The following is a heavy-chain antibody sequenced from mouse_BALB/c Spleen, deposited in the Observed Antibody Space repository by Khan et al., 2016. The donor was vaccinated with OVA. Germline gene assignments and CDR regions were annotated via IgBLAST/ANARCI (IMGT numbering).Heavy chain of an antibody. CDR2: INYSGST. V-gene: IGHV3-2*02. CDR1: GCSITSDYA. CDR3: VRGRSY. Sequence: EVKLEESGPGLVKPSQSLSLTCTVTGCSITSDYAWNWIRQFPGNRLEWMGYINYSGSTSKKPSLKSRMSITRDTSKNQLFLQLNSVTTEDTATXYCVRGRSYWGQGTLVTVSA. J-gene: IGHJ3*01.